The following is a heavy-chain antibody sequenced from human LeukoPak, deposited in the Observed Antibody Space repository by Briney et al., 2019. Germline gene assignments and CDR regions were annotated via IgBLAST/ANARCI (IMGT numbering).Heavy chain of an antibody. CDR2: IKQDGSEK. D-gene: IGHD3-3*01. CDR3: ATVRSPVVDAFDI. CDR1: GFTFSSYW. Sequence: GGSLRPSCAASGFTFSSYWMSWVRQAPGKGLEWVANIKQDGSEKYYVDSVKGRFTISRDNAKNSLYLQMNSLRAEDTAVYYCATVRSPVVDAFDIWGQGTMVTVSS. V-gene: IGHV3-7*01. J-gene: IGHJ3*02.